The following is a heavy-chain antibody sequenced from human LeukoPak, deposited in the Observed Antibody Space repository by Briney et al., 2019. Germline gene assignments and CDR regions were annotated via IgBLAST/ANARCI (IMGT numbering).Heavy chain of an antibody. CDR1: GFTFSSYA. V-gene: IGHV3-30*04. CDR2: ISYDGSNK. Sequence: GGSLRLSCAASGFTFSSYAMHWVRQAPGKGLEWVAVISYDGSNKYYADSVKGRFTTSRDNSKNTLYLQMNSLRAEDTAVYYCARKRGYSYGYDYWGQGTLVTVSS. CDR3: ARKRGYSYGYDY. J-gene: IGHJ4*02. D-gene: IGHD5-18*01.